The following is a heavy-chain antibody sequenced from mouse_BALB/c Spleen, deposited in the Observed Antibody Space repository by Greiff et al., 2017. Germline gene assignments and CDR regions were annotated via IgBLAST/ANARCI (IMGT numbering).Heavy chain of an antibody. CDR3: ARDRGSLYYYAMDY. CDR2: ISSGGSYT. V-gene: IGHV5-9-4*01. D-gene: IGHD6-5*01. CDR1: GFTFSSYA. Sequence: EVQVVESGGGLVKPGGSLKLSCAASGFTFSSYAMSWVRQSPEKRLEWVAEISSGGSYTYYPDTVTGRFTISRDNAKNTLYLEMSSLRSEDTAMYYCARDRGSLYYYAMDYWGQGTSVTVSS. J-gene: IGHJ4*01.